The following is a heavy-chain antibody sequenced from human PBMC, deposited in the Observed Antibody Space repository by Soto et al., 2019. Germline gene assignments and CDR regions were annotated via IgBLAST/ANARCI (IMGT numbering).Heavy chain of an antibody. CDR2: IYYSGST. J-gene: IGHJ4*02. V-gene: IGHV4-59*01. D-gene: IGHD3-10*01. CDR3: ARGGGYYGSGAYYRGYFDH. CDR1: GGAISSYY. Sequence: SETLSLTCTVSGGAISSYYWSWIRQPPGKGLEWIGYIYYSGSTNYNPSLKGRVTISVDKSANTAFMQLTSLTSEDTALYYCARGGGYYGSGAYYRGYFDHWGLGTLVTVSS.